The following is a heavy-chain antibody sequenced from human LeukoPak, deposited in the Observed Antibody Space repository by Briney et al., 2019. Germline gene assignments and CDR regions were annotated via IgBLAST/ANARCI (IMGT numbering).Heavy chain of an antibody. CDR3: ARDLFHDFWSGPFDP. V-gene: IGHV4-59*01. D-gene: IGHD3-3*01. CDR1: GGSISSYY. J-gene: IGHJ5*02. CDR2: IYYSGST. Sequence: SETLSLTCTASGGSISSYYWSWIRQPPGKGLEWIGYIYYSGSTNYNPSLKSRVTISVDTSKNQFSLKLSSVTAADTAVYYCARDLFHDFWSGPFDPWGQGTLVTVSS.